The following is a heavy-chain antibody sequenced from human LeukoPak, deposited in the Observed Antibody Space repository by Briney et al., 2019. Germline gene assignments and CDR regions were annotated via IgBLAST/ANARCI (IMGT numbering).Heavy chain of an antibody. J-gene: IGHJ4*02. V-gene: IGHV1-2*02. CDR3: ARVPSVTMVRGVFDY. Sequence: GASVKVSCKASGYTFTGYYMHWVRQAPGQGLEWMGWINPNSGGTNYAQKFQGRVTMTRDTSINTAYMELSRLRSDDTAVYYCARVPSVTMVRGVFDYWGQGTLVTVSS. CDR2: INPNSGGT. CDR1: GYTFTGYY. D-gene: IGHD3-10*01.